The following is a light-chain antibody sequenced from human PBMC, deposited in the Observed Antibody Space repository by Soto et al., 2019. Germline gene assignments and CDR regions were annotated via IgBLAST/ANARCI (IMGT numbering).Light chain of an antibody. CDR3: AAWDDSLNGVV. J-gene: IGLJ3*02. V-gene: IGLV1-44*01. CDR2: NNI. Sequence: QSVLTQPPSASGTPGQRVTIACSGSSSNIGSTTVKWYQQLPGTAPKLLIYNNIQRPSGVPDRFSGSKSGTSASLAISGRQSEDEADYYCAAWDDSLNGVVFGGGTKLTVL. CDR1: SSNIGSTT.